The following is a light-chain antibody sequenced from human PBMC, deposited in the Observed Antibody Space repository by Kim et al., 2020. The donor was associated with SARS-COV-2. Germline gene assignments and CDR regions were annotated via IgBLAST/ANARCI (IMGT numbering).Light chain of an antibody. Sequence: DIQMNQSPSSLSASVGDSVTITCRSSQTIHTYLNWYQQQPGQAPKLLIYGASTLETGVPSRFSGRGSGTDFTLTISSLQPEDFATYYCQHSYTTLGLTFGGGTKVDIK. CDR2: GAS. V-gene: IGKV1-39*01. J-gene: IGKJ4*02. CDR1: QTIHTY. CDR3: QHSYTTLGLT.